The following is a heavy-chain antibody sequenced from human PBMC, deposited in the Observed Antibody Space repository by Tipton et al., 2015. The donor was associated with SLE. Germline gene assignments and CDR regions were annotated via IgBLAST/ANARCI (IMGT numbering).Heavy chain of an antibody. D-gene: IGHD1-26*01. V-gene: IGHV4-59*08. Sequence: TLSLTCTVSGGSISSHYWSWIRQPPGKGLEWIGYIYYSGSTNYNPSLKSRVTISVDTSKNQFSLKLSSVTAADTAVYYCARTPLGGFFDYWGQGTLVTVSS. J-gene: IGHJ4*02. CDR3: ARTPLGGFFDY. CDR1: GGSISSHY. CDR2: IYYSGST.